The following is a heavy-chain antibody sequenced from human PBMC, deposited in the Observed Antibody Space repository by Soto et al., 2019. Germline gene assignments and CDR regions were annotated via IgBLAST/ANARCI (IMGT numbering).Heavy chain of an antibody. J-gene: IGHJ4*02. CDR2: ISGSGGST. V-gene: IGHV3-23*01. Sequence: GGSLRLSCAASGFTFSSYAMSWVRQAPGKGLEWVSAISGSGGSTYYADSVKGRFTISRDNSKNTLYLQMNSLRAEDTAVYYCAKDQSSGRMQKAFWFDYWGQGTLVTVSS. CDR1: GFTFSSYA. D-gene: IGHD6-6*01. CDR3: AKDQSSGRMQKAFWFDY.